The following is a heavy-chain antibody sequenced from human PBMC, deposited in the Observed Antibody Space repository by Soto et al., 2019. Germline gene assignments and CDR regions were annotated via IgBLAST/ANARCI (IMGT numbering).Heavy chain of an antibody. CDR3: ARGRLDSSGGYGDAFDI. D-gene: IGHD6-19*01. V-gene: IGHV5-51*01. CDR1: GYSFTSYW. J-gene: IGHJ3*02. Sequence: GESLKISCKGSGYSFTSYWIGWVRQMPGKGLEWMGIIYPGDSDTRYSPSFQGQVTISAEKSISTAYLQRSSLKASDTDMYYCARGRLDSSGGYGDAFDIWGQGTMVTVSS. CDR2: IYPGDSDT.